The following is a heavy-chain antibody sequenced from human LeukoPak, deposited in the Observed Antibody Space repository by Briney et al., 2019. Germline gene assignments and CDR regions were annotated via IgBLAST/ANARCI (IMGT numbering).Heavy chain of an antibody. CDR1: GIVVSNNY. D-gene: IGHD4-11*01. V-gene: IGHV3-7*01. CDR2: IKQDGSEK. Sequence: PGGSLRLSCAASGIVVSNNYMSWVRQAPGKGLEWVANIKQDGSEKYYVDSVKGRFTISRDNAKNSLYLQMNSLRAEDTAVYYCAAGDSNYGFDPWGQGTLVTVSS. CDR3: AAGDSNYGFDP. J-gene: IGHJ5*02.